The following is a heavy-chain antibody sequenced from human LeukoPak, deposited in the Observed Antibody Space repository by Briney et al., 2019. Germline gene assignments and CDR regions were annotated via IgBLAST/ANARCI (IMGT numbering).Heavy chain of an antibody. D-gene: IGHD1-14*01. Sequence: GGSLRLSCAASGFTFSSYAMSWVRQAPGKGLEWVSSISGGGAGTYYADSVRGRFTISRDNSKNTLYLQMDSLRAEDTALYYCAKDFVRYNIQFDYWGQGALVTVSS. J-gene: IGHJ4*02. CDR1: GFTFSSYA. V-gene: IGHV3-23*01. CDR2: ISGGGAGT. CDR3: AKDFVRYNIQFDY.